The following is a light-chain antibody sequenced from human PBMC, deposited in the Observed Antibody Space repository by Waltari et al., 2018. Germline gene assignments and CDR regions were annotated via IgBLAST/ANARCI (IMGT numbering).Light chain of an antibody. CDR2: AAS. J-gene: IGKJ3*01. Sequence: DIQMTQSPSFLSASVGDRVPITCRASQRISSYLNWYQMKPGRAPELLIYAASSLQSGVPSRFSGSGSGTEFTLTISSLQPDDFATYYCQQTYSLFTFGPGTKVDFK. CDR3: QQTYSLFT. V-gene: IGKV1-39*01. CDR1: QRISSY.